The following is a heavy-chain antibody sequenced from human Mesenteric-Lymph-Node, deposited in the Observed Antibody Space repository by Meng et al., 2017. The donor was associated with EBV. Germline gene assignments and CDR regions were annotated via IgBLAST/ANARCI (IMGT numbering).Heavy chain of an antibody. CDR1: GGSISSNRHW. Sequence: QVELEGVGPGLVKPSQTLALTCTVFGGSISSNRHWWARIRQSPGRGLEWIGTIYYIGTTYYNPSLKSRVTISVDTSKNQFSLKLSSMTAADTAVYYCAQEFYGSDYWGQGALVTVSS. V-gene: IGHV4-39*07. CDR3: AQEFYGSDY. CDR2: IYYIGTT. D-gene: IGHD3-10*01. J-gene: IGHJ4*02.